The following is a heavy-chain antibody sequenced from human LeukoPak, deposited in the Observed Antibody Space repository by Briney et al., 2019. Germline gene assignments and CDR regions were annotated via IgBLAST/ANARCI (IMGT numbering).Heavy chain of an antibody. J-gene: IGHJ4*02. CDR3: ARGRRWLQPLDY. CDR2: IKEDGGEL. CDR1: GFTFSNHW. D-gene: IGHD5-24*01. V-gene: IGHV3-7*04. Sequence: PGGSLRHSCAASGFTFSNHWMSWVRQAPGKGLEWVANIKEDGGELNYVDSVKGRFAISRDNAKQSLFLQMNSLRVEDLGVYYCARGRRWLQPLDYWGQGTLVTVSS.